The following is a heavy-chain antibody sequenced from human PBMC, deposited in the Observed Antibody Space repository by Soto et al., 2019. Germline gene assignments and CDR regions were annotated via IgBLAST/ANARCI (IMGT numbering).Heavy chain of an antibody. Sequence: ASVQVSCMAFGYTFTSYGISWVRQAPGQGLEWMGWISAYNGNTNYAQKLQGRVTMTTDTSTSTAYMELRSLRSDDTAVYYCAREGIAAAGNNNWFDPWGQGTLVTVSS. J-gene: IGHJ5*02. CDR1: GYTFTSYG. V-gene: IGHV1-18*01. CDR3: AREGIAAAGNNNWFDP. D-gene: IGHD6-13*01. CDR2: ISAYNGNT.